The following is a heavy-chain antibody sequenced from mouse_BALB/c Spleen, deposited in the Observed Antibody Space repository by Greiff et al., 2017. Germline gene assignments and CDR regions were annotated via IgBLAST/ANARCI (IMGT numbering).Heavy chain of an antibody. CDR1: GFTFSSYA. V-gene: IGHV5-9-4*01. Sequence: EVNVVESGGGLVKPGGSLKLSCAASGFTFSSYAMSWVRQSPEKRLEWVAEISSGGSYTYYPDTVTGRFTISRDNAKNTLYLEMSSLRSEDTAMYYCARNSLLDAMDYWGQGTSVTVSS. CDR2: ISSGGSYT. CDR3: ARNSLLDAMDY. J-gene: IGHJ4*01. D-gene: IGHD1-2*01.